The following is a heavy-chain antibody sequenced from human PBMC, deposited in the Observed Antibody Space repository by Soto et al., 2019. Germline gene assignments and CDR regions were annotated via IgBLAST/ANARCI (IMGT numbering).Heavy chain of an antibody. D-gene: IGHD2-15*01. CDR1: GYTFTSYA. V-gene: IGHV1-3*01. CDR2: INAGNGNT. Sequence: ASVKVSCKASGYTFTSYAMHWVRQAPGQRLEWMGWINAGNGNTKYSQKFQGRVTITRDTSASTAYMELSSLRSEDTAVYYCAREINCSGGSCGVFDYWGQGTLVTVSS. J-gene: IGHJ4*02. CDR3: AREINCSGGSCGVFDY.